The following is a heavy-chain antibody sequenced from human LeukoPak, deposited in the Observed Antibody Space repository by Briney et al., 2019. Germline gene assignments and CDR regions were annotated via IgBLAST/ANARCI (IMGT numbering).Heavy chain of an antibody. V-gene: IGHV4-34*01. J-gene: IGHJ5*02. D-gene: IGHD2-2*01. Sequence: PSETLSLTCAVYGGSFSGYYWSWLRQPPGKGLEWIGEINHSGSTNYNPSLKSRVTISVDTSKNQFSLKLSSVTAADTAVYYCAIIHCSSTSCYQIDPWGQGTLVTVSS. CDR3: AIIHCSSTSCYQIDP. CDR1: GGSFSGYY. CDR2: INHSGST.